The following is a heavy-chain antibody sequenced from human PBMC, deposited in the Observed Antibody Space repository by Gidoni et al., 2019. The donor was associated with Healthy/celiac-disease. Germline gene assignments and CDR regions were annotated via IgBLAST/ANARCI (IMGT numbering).Heavy chain of an antibody. D-gene: IGHD2-21*01. CDR2: IIPIFGTA. V-gene: IGHV1-69*01. J-gene: IGHJ2*01. CDR1: GGTFSSYA. Sequence: QVQLVQSGAEVKKPGSSVKVSCKASGGTFSSYAISWVRQAPGQGLEWMGGIIPIFGTANYAQKFQGRVTITADESTSTAYMELSSLRSEDTAVYYCARDSDCGGDWGLWRDWYFDLWGRGTLVTVSS. CDR3: ARDSDCGGDWGLWRDWYFDL.